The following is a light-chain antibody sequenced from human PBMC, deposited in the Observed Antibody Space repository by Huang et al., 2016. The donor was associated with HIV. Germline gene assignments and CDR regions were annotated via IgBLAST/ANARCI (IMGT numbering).Light chain of an antibody. CDR1: QSVSRN. J-gene: IGKJ1*01. CDR2: GAS. Sequence: EIVMTQSPATLSVSPGERATLSCRASQSVSRNLAWYQQKPGQAPRLLIYGASTRATGSPARFSGSGSGTEFTRTISSLQSEDFAVYYCQQYNNWPRVTFGQGTKVEIK. V-gene: IGKV3-15*01. CDR3: QQYNNWPRVT.